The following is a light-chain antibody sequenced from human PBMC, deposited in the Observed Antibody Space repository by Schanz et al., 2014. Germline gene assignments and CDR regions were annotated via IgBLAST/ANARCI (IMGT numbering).Light chain of an antibody. CDR1: SSDVGGYNY. V-gene: IGLV2-8*01. CDR3: CSYAGSRV. J-gene: IGLJ3*02. Sequence: QSALTQPASVSGSPGQSITISCTGTSSDVGGYNYVSWYQQRPGKAPKLVIFDVSNRPSGVPDRFSGSKSGNTASLTVSGLQAEDEADYYCCSYAGSRVFGGGTKLTVL. CDR2: DVS.